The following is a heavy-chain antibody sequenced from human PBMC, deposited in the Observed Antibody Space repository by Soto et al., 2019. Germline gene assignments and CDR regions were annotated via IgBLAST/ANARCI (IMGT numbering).Heavy chain of an antibody. J-gene: IGHJ4*02. V-gene: IGHV4-39*01. CDR1: GDSISSSGSY. D-gene: IGHD2-15*01. CDR2: VYQSGRT. Sequence: KTSETLSLTCTVSGDSISSSGSYWAWIRQAPGKGLEWIGSVYQSGRTYINPSLRSRVTISVDTAKNHFSLKVTSVTATDTAVYHCARHGVPGYCSGGSCYLDSWGQGTLVTVSS. CDR3: ARHGVPGYCSGGSCYLDS.